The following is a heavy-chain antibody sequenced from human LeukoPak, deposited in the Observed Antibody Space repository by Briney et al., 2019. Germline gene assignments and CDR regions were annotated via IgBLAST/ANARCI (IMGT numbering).Heavy chain of an antibody. CDR2: INPSGGST. V-gene: IGHV1-46*01. CDR3: ARDRGLSSSGWYTVDY. Sequence: ASVKVSCKASGYTFTSYYMHWVRQAPGQGLEWMGIINPSGGSTSYAQKLQGRATMTTDTSTSTAYMELSSLRSEDTAVYYCARDRGLSSSGWYTVDYWGQGTLVTVSS. D-gene: IGHD6-19*01. J-gene: IGHJ4*02. CDR1: GYTFTSYY.